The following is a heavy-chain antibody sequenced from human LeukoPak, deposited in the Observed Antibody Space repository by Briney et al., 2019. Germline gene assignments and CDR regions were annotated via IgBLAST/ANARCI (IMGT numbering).Heavy chain of an antibody. CDR3: ARALMVRGVKNGMDV. J-gene: IGHJ6*02. V-gene: IGHV3-21*01. D-gene: IGHD3-10*01. CDR2: ISSSSSYI. CDR1: GFTFSSYS. Sequence: PGGSLRLSCAASGFTFSSYSMNWVRQAPGKGLEWVSSISSSSSYIYYADSVKGRFTISRDNAKNSLYLQMNSLRAEDTAVYYCARALMVRGVKNGMDVWGQGTTVTVSS.